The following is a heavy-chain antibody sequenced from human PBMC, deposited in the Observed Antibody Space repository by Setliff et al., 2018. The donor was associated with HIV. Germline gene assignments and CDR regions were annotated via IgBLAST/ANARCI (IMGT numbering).Heavy chain of an antibody. CDR1: GFTSRTYV. D-gene: IGHD6-13*01. V-gene: IGHV3-23*01. Sequence: QPGGSLRLSCAASGFTSRTYVMSWVRQAPGKGLEWVSGISGSGGSTYYADSVKGRFTISRDNSKNTLYLQMNSLRVDDTALYYCARARSRQLVSTAPPYHFDYWGRGTLVTVSS. CDR3: ARARSRQLVSTAPPYHFDY. CDR2: ISGSGGST. J-gene: IGHJ4*01.